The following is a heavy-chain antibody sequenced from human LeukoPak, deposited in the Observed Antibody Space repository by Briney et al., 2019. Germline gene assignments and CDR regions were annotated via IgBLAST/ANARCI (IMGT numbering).Heavy chain of an antibody. CDR3: ARADLEWYLDL. CDR1: GFMFNAYW. Sequence: HAGGSLRLSCTGSGFMFNAYWMSWVRKAPGMGLEGVGKIRQDGGEIFYVDSVRGRFTISRDNAKNSVYLQLNSLRAEDTAVYYCARADLEWYLDLWGRGTLVTVSS. V-gene: IGHV3-7*01. J-gene: IGHJ2*01. CDR2: IRQDGGEI.